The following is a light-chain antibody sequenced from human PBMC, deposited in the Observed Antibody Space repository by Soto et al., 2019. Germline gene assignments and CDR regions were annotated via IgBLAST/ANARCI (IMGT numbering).Light chain of an antibody. CDR3: QQYNNWPRT. V-gene: IGKV3-15*01. CDR2: GAS. J-gene: IGKJ2*01. CDR1: QSVSSD. Sequence: EILMTQYPATLSGSPGERATVSCRARQSVSSDLAGYQQKPGQAPRLLIYGASTRATGIPARFSGSGSGTEFTLTIGSLQSEDFAVYYCQQYNNWPRTFGQGTKLEIK.